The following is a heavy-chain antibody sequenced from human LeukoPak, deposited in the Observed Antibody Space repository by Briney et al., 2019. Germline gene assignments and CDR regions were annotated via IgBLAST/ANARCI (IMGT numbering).Heavy chain of an antibody. Sequence: SETLSLTCTVSGDSIRDTKYYWGWIRLPPGKGREWIASIYYTGGTYYNPSLKSRVTTSADTSKNHFSPSRESMTPVDTAVYYCASQTSAWSVAYWGQGTLVTVSS. CDR2: IYYTGGT. V-gene: IGHV4-39*02. CDR3: ASQTSAWSVAY. D-gene: IGHD6-19*01. CDR1: GDSIRDTKYY. J-gene: IGHJ4*02.